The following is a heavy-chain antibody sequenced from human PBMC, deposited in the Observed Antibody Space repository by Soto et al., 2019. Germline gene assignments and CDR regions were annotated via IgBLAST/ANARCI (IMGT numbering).Heavy chain of an antibody. Sequence: GSLRLSCAASGFTFSVYYMSWIRQAPGKGLEWVSYISSSGSTIYYADSVKGRFTISRDNAKNSLYLQMNSLRAEDTAVYYCARDRELGSYYGMDVWGQGTTVTVSS. CDR2: ISSSGSTI. J-gene: IGHJ6*02. D-gene: IGHD1-26*01. CDR1: GFTFSVYY. V-gene: IGHV3-11*01. CDR3: ARDRELGSYYGMDV.